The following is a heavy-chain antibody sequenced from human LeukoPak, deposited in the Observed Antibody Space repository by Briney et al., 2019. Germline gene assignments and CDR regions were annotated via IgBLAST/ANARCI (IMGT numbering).Heavy chain of an antibody. Sequence: KPSETLSLTCTVSGDSISSSSYCWDWIRQPPGKGLEGIGNIYNSATTHYNPSLKTRITISVDTSKHQFSLKLHSVTAADTGIYYCARHSRSAYTGYENAFDIGGHGTRVTVSS. CDR3: ARHSRSAYTGYENAFDI. D-gene: IGHD5-12*01. CDR1: GDSISSSSYC. V-gene: IGHV4-39*01. CDR2: IYNSATT. J-gene: IGHJ3*02.